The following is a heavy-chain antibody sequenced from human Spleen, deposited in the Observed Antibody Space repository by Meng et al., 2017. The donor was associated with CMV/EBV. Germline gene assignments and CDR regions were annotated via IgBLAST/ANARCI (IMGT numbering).Heavy chain of an antibody. CDR3: ARVGGSGSYHWFDP. CDR2: ISSSSYI. J-gene: IGHJ5*02. Sequence: AASGFTFSSYSMNWVRQAPGKGLEWVSSISSSSYIYYADSVKGRFTISRDNAKNSLYLQMNSLRAEDTAVYYCARVGGSGSYHWFDPWGQGTLVTVSS. D-gene: IGHD3-10*01. CDR1: GFTFSSYS. V-gene: IGHV3-21*01.